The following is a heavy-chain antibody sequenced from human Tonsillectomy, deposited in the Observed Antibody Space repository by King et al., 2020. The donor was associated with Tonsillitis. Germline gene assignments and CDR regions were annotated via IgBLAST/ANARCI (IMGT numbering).Heavy chain of an antibody. CDR3: ARDYGLN. D-gene: IGHD4-17*01. J-gene: IGHJ4*02. CDR1: GGSISSSPYY. V-gene: IGHV4-39*01. CDR2: FYFTGNT. Sequence: LQLQESGPGLVKPSETLSLTCAVSGGSISSSPYYWGWIRQPPGKGLGWIGSFYFTGNTYSNPSPKSRVTISVDTPKNKFSLGLTSVTAADTAVYYCARDYGLNWGQGTLVTVSS.